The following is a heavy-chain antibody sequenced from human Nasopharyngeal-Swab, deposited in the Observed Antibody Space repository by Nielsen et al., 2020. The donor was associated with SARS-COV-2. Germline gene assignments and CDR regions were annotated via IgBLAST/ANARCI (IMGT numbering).Heavy chain of an antibody. CDR1: GGSISSYY. D-gene: IGHD3-10*01. CDR2: IYYSGST. V-gene: IGHV4-59*01. Sequence: SETLSLTCTVSGGSISSYYWSWIRQPPGKGLEWIGYIYYSGSTNYNPSLKSRVTISVDTSKNQFSLKLSSVTAADTAVYYCARGVEYGSGSYYRTYYYYYMDVWGKGTTVTVSS. J-gene: IGHJ6*03. CDR3: ARGVEYGSGSYYRTYYYYYMDV.